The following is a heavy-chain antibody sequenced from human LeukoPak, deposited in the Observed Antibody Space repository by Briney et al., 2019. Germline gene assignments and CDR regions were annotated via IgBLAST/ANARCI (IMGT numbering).Heavy chain of an antibody. D-gene: IGHD2-2*01. V-gene: IGHV3-21*01. J-gene: IGHJ6*03. CDR1: GFTFSGYA. CDR2: IEASGGAT. Sequence: PGESLRLSCAASGFTFSGYAMYWVRQAPGKGLEWVSSIEASGGATYYADSVKGRFTISRDNAKNSLYLQMNSLRAEDTAVYYCARVYCSSTSCPIEGYYYYYYMDVWGKGTTVTVSS. CDR3: ARVYCSSTSCPIEGYYYYYYMDV.